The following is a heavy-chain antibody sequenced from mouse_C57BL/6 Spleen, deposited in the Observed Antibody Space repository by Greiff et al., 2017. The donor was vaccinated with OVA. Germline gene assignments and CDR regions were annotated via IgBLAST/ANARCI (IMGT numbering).Heavy chain of an antibody. J-gene: IGHJ4*01. V-gene: IGHV1-76*01. Sequence: QVQLKESGAELVRPGASVKLSCKASGYTFTDYYINWVKQRPGQGLEWIARIYPGSGNTYYNEKFKGKATLTAEKSSSTAYMQLSSLTSEDSAVYFCARHYGSRGYAMDYWGQGTSVTVSS. CDR1: GYTFTDYY. CDR3: ARHYGSRGYAMDY. D-gene: IGHD1-1*01. CDR2: IYPGSGNT.